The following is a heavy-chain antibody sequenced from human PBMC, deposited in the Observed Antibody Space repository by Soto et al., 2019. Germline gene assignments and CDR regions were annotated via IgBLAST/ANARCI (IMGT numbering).Heavy chain of an antibody. V-gene: IGHV3-30-3*01. J-gene: IGHJ6*02. Sequence: PGGSLRLSCAASGFTFSSYAMHWVRQAPGKGLEWVAVISYDGSNKYYADSVKGRFTISRDNSKNTLCLQMNSLRAEDTAVYYCAREGEGFYSNHPWDYYYYGMDVWGQGTTVTVSS. D-gene: IGHD4-4*01. CDR2: ISYDGSNK. CDR1: GFTFSSYA. CDR3: AREGEGFYSNHPWDYYYYGMDV.